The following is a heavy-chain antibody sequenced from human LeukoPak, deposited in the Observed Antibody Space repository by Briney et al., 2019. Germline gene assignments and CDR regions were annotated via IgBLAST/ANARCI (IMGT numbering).Heavy chain of an antibody. D-gene: IGHD6-19*01. CDR2: ISNSGGST. Sequence: PGGSLRLSCAASGFTFSSYVMSWVRQAPGKGLEWVSSISNSGGSTYYADSVKGRFTISRDNSNNTLYLQMNSLRVEDTAVYYCAKSRVAVAAPRNWFDPWGQGTLVTVSS. V-gene: IGHV3-23*01. CDR1: GFTFSSYV. CDR3: AKSRVAVAAPRNWFDP. J-gene: IGHJ5*01.